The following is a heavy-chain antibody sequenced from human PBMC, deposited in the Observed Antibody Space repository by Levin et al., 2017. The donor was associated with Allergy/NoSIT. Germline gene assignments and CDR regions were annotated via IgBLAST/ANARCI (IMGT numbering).Heavy chain of an antibody. J-gene: IGHJ4*02. CDR2: IYWDDDK. CDR3: AHLTRIQLWLLTTEEFDY. V-gene: IGHV2-5*02. CDR1: GFSLSTSGVG. Sequence: SGPMLVKPTQTLTLTCTFSGFSLSTSGVGVGWIRQPPGKALEWLALIYWDDDKRYSPSLKSRLTITKDTSKNQVVLTMTNMDPVDTATYYCAHLTRIQLWLLTTEEFDYWGQGTLVTVSS. D-gene: IGHD5-18*01.